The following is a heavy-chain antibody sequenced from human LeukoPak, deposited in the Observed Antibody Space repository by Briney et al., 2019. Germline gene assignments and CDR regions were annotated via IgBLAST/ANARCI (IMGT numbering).Heavy chain of an antibody. V-gene: IGHV1-46*01. J-gene: IGHJ4*02. Sequence: ASVKVSCKASGYTFTSYYMHWVRQAPGQGLEWMGIINPSGGSTSYAQKFQGRVTMTRNTSISTAYMELSSLRSEDTAVYYCARSGIAAAGQHRRLDCWGRGTLVTVSS. CDR1: GYTFTSYY. CDR2: INPSGGST. D-gene: IGHD6-13*01. CDR3: ARSGIAAAGQHRRLDC.